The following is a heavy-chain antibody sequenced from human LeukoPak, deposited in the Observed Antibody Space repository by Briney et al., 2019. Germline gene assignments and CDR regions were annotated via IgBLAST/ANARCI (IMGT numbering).Heavy chain of an antibody. D-gene: IGHD2-2*01. J-gene: IGHJ3*02. V-gene: IGHV4-38-2*01. Sequence: PSETLSLTCAVSGYSIRSGYCWAWIRQPPGKGLEWIGSIYHSGGTYYNPSLKSRVTISIDTSKNQFSLKLSSVTAADTAVYYCARPADQPAAIPYNAFVIWGQGTMVTVSS. CDR2: IYHSGGT. CDR1: GYSIRSGYC. CDR3: ARPADQPAAIPYNAFVI.